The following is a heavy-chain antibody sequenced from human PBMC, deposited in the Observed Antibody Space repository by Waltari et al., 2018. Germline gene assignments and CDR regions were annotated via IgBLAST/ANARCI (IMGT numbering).Heavy chain of an antibody. CDR2: VSGSGGST. CDR1: GFTFSSYA. J-gene: IGHJ5*02. CDR3: AKGGYCSGGSCSIPRRAPSWFDP. V-gene: IGHV3-23*01. D-gene: IGHD2-15*01. Sequence: EVQLLESGGGLVQPGGSLRLSCAASGFTFSSYAMSWVRQAPGKGLEWVSAVSGSGGSTYYADSVKGRFTISRDNCKNTLYRQMDSLRAEDTAVYYCAKGGYCSGGSCSIPRRAPSWFDPWGQGTLVTVSS.